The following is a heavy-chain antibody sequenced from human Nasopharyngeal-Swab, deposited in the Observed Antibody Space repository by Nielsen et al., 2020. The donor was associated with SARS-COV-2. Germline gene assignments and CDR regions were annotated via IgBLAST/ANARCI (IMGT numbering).Heavy chain of an antibody. CDR1: GGSFSGYY. V-gene: IGHV4-34*01. D-gene: IGHD2-2*01. J-gene: IGHJ4*02. CDR3: ARGRSPAFDY. CDR2: INHRGST. Sequence: SETLSLTCAVYGGSFSGYYWSWIRQPPGKGLEWIGEINHRGSTNYNPSLKSRVTIPVDTSMNQSSLKLSSVTAADTAVYYCARGRSPAFDYWGQGTLVTVSS.